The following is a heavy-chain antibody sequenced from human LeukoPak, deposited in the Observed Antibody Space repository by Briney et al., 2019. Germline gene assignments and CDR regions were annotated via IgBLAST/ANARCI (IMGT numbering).Heavy chain of an antibody. CDR1: GYRFTSYW. CDR3: ARVYLYYYYYYMDV. J-gene: IGHJ6*03. Sequence: GESLKISFKGSGYRFTSYWIGWVRQMPGEGLEWMGIIYPGDSDTRYSQSFQGQVTISADKPISTAYLQWSSLKASDTAMYYCARVYLYYYYYYMDVWGKGTTVTVSS. CDR2: IYPGDSDT. V-gene: IGHV5-51*04. D-gene: IGHD3-16*02.